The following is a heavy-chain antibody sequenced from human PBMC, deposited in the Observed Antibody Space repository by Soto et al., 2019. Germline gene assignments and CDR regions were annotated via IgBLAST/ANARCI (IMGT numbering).Heavy chain of an antibody. J-gene: IGHJ3*02. D-gene: IGHD2-8*01. Sequence: EVQLLESGGGLVQPGGSLRLSCAASGFTLSSYAMSWVRQVPGKGPEWVAIITGSDGSTYYADSVKGRFTISRDSSQNTLYLQMNSLRAEDTAVYYCATTTRMVDPSGTFDIWGQGTMVTVSS. CDR2: ITGSDGST. CDR3: ATTTRMVDPSGTFDI. V-gene: IGHV3-23*01. CDR1: GFTLSSYA.